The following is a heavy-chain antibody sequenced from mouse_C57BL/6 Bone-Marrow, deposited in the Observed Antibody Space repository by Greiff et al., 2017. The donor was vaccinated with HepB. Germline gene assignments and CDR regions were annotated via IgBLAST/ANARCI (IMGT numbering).Heavy chain of an antibody. V-gene: IGHV7-3*01. CDR1: GFTFTDYY. D-gene: IGHD2-3*01. J-gene: IGHJ4*01. Sequence: DVHLVESGGGLVQPGGSLSLSCAASGFTFTDYYMSWVRQPPGKALEWLGFIRNKANGYTTEYSASVKGRFTISRDNSQSILYLQMNALRAEDSATYYCARYGSYDGYSLYAMDYWGQGTSVTVSS. CDR2: IRNKANGYTT. CDR3: ARYGSYDGYSLYAMDY.